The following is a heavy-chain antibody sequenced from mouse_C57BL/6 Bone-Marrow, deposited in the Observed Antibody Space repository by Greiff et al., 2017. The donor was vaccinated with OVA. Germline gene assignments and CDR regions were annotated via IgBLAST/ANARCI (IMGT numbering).Heavy chain of an antibody. V-gene: IGHV1-64*01. Sequence: QVQLQQPGAELVKPGASVKLSCKASGYTFTSYWMHWVKQRPGQGLEWIGMIHPNSGSTNYNEKFKSKATLTVDKSSSTAYMHLSSLTSEDSAVYYCARYPNWDVLYWYFDVWGTGTTVTVSS. CDR2: IHPNSGST. D-gene: IGHD4-1*02. CDR1: GYTFTSYW. J-gene: IGHJ1*03. CDR3: ARYPNWDVLYWYFDV.